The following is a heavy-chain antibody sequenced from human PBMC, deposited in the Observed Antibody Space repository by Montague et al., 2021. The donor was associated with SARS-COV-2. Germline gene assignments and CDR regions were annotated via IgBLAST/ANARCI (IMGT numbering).Heavy chain of an antibody. CDR1: GFTFSSYG. V-gene: IGHV3-33*08. CDR3: AREFGHCSGGHCYSA. D-gene: IGHD2-15*01. J-gene: IGHJ5*02. Sequence: SRRIFCAASGFTFSSYGMHWVRQAPGKGLEWVALIWYDGSNKYYADSVKGRFTISRDNSKNTLYLQMNSLRAEDTAVYYCAREFGHCSGGHCYSAWGQGTLVTVSS. CDR2: IWYDGSNK.